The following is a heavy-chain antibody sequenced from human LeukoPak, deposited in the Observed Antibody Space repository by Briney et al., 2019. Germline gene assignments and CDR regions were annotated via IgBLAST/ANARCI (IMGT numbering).Heavy chain of an antibody. CDR3: ARDRQLIQYYYYMDV. D-gene: IGHD1-1*01. V-gene: IGHV1-18*01. CDR2: ISAYNGNT. J-gene: IGHJ6*03. Sequence: GASVKVSCKASGYTFTSYGISWVRQAPGQGLEWMGWISAYNGNTNYAQKLQGRVTMTTDTSTSTAYMELRSLRSDDTAVYYCARDRQLIQYYYYMDVWGKGTTVTVSS. CDR1: GYTFTSYG.